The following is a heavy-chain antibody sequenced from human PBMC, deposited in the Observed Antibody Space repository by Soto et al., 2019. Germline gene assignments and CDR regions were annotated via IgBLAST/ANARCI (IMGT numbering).Heavy chain of an antibody. CDR2: IYPGDSDT. V-gene: IGHV5-51*01. CDR1: GYSFPTFS. CDR3: ARNGRSSYGMDV. D-gene: IGHD1-1*01. Sequence: PGESLKISCKGSGYSFPTFSIGWVRQMPGNGLEWMGIIYPGDSDTRYNPSFQGQVTISADKSISTAYLQWNSPKASDTAMYFCARNGRSSYGMDVWGQGTTVTVSS. J-gene: IGHJ6*02.